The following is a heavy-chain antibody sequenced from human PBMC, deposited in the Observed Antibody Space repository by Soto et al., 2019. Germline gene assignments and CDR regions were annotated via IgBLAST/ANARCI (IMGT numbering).Heavy chain of an antibody. Sequence: GGSLRLSCAASGFTFSSCAMSWVRQAPGKGLEWVSAISGSGGSTYYADSVKGRFTISRDNSKNTLYLQMNSLRAEDTAVYYCAKDDQMAYYYDSSGYYLGPVDYWGQGTLVTVSS. D-gene: IGHD3-22*01. CDR1: GFTFSSCA. V-gene: IGHV3-23*01. CDR2: ISGSGGST. CDR3: AKDDQMAYYYDSSGYYLGPVDY. J-gene: IGHJ4*02.